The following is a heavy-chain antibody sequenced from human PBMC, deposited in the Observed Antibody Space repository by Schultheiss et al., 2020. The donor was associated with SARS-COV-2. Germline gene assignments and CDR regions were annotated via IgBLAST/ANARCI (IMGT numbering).Heavy chain of an antibody. CDR2: ISGSGGST. D-gene: IGHD3-22*01. J-gene: IGHJ3*02. CDR1: GFTFDDYA. CDR3: ANDDIYYDSSGYPDAFDI. Sequence: GGSLRLSCAASGFTFDDYAMHWVRQAPGKGLEWVSGISGSGGSTYYADSVKGRFTISRDNSKNTLYLQMNSLRAEDTAVYYCANDDIYYDSSGYPDAFDIWGQGTMVTVSS. V-gene: IGHV3-23*01.